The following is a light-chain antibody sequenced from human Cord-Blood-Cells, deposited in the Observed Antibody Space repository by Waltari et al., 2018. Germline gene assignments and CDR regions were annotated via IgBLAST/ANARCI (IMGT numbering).Light chain of an antibody. CDR3: QAADSSGTWV. J-gene: IGLJ3*02. Sequence: SYELTQPPSVSVSPGQTARITCSGDALPKQYAYWYQQKPGQAPVLVIYKDSERPSGIPERFSGSSSGTTVTLTIRGVQAEDEADYYWQAADSSGTWVFGGGTKLTVL. V-gene: IGLV3-25*03. CDR1: ALPKQY. CDR2: KDS.